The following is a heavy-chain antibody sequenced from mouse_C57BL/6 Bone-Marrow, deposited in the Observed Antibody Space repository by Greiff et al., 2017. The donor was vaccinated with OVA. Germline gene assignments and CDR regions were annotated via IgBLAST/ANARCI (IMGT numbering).Heavy chain of an antibody. J-gene: IGHJ2*01. Sequence: EESGPGLVKPSQSLSLTCSVTGYSITSGYYWNWIRQFPGNKLEWMGYISYDGSNNYNPSLKNRISITRDTSKNQFFLKLNSVTTEDTATYYCARDGDDYGWGQGTTLTVSS. CDR2: ISYDGSN. D-gene: IGHD2-4*01. CDR3: ARDGDDYG. V-gene: IGHV3-6*01. CDR1: GYSITSGYY.